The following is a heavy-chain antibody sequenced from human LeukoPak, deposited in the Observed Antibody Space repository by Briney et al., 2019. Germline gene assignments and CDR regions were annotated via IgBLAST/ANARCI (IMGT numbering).Heavy chain of an antibody. Sequence: KPSETLSLTCAVYGGSFSGYYWSWIRHPPGKGLEWIGEINHSGSTNYNPSLKSRVTISVDTSKNQFSLKLSSVTAADTAVYYCAREIRSAHYFDYWGQGTLVTVSS. CDR2: INHSGST. J-gene: IGHJ4*02. CDR1: GGSFSGYY. V-gene: IGHV4-34*01. CDR3: AREIRSAHYFDY.